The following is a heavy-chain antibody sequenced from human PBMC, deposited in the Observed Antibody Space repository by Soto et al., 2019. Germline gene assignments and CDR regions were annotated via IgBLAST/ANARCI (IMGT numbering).Heavy chain of an antibody. CDR2: INTDGSST. CDR1: GFTFSSYW. J-gene: IGHJ4*02. D-gene: IGHD4-4*01. Sequence: EVQLVESGGGLVQPGGSLRLSCAASGFTFSSYWMHWARQAPGKGLVWVSRINTDGSSTSYADSVKGRFTISRDNAKNTLYLQMNSVGAEDTAVYYCARDTRNALDYWGQGNLVTVSS. V-gene: IGHV3-74*01. CDR3: ARDTRNALDY.